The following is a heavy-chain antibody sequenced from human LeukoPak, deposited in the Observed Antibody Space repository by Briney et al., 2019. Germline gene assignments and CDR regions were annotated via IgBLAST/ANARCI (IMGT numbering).Heavy chain of an antibody. CDR3: ARGSDTSHNWFDP. CDR2: FHYSGTA. CDR1: GGSIGTYW. Sequence: PSETLSLTCGVSGGSIGTYWWNWIRQPAGKGLEWIGRFHYSGTANYNPSLKSRVSMSIDMSKNQFFLNLSSVTAADTAIYYCARGSDTSHNWFDPWGLGTLVTVSS. D-gene: IGHD2-2*01. J-gene: IGHJ5*02. V-gene: IGHV4-4*07.